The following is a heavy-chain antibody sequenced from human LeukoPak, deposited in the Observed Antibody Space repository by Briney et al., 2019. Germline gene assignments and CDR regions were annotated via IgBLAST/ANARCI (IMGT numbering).Heavy chain of an antibody. D-gene: IGHD3-10*02. CDR2: ISGSSSTI. CDR3: AREMVFGEP. Sequence: GGSLRLSCAASGFTFSSYSMSWVRQAPGKGLEWVSYISGSSSTISYADSVKGRFTISRDNAKNSLFLQMNRLRAEDTAVYYCAREMVFGEPWGQGTLVTVSS. CDR1: GFTFSSYS. V-gene: IGHV3-48*04. J-gene: IGHJ4*02.